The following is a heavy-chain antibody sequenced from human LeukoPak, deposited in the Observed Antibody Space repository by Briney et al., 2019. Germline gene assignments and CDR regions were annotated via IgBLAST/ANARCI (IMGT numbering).Heavy chain of an antibody. Sequence: ASVKVSCKASGYTFTSYGISWVRQAPGQGLEWMGWISAYNGNTNYAQKLQGGVTMTTDTSTSTAYMELRSLRSDDTAVYYCARGLYYYDSSGYPGPFDYWGQGTLVTVSS. D-gene: IGHD3-22*01. CDR1: GYTFTSYG. CDR2: ISAYNGNT. CDR3: ARGLYYYDSSGYPGPFDY. J-gene: IGHJ4*02. V-gene: IGHV1-18*01.